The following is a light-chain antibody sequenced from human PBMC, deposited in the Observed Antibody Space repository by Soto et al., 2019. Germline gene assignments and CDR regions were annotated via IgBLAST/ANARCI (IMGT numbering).Light chain of an antibody. V-gene: IGKV3-15*01. CDR2: GAS. J-gene: IGKJ1*01. CDR1: QSVSSK. CDR3: QQYNSWRWT. Sequence: EIVMTQSPATLSVSPGEGATLSCRASQSVSSKLAWYQQKPGQAPRLLIYGASTRATGIPARFSGSGSGTELNVIIGSMQSADYPAYYGQQYNSWRWTFVPGTKVEMK.